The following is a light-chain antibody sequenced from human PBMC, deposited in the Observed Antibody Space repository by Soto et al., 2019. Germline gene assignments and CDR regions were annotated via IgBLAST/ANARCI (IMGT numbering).Light chain of an antibody. CDR2: GTS. CDR1: QTVTTDY. V-gene: IGKV3-20*01. J-gene: IGKJ1*01. CDR3: QHYGTSPT. Sequence: EVVLTQSPGTLSLSPGERATLSCRASQTVTTDYLSWYQQKPGQAPRLLIFGTSTRATGIPDRFSGRRSGTDFSLTISRLEPEDFALYYCQHYGTSPTFGQGTKVEIK.